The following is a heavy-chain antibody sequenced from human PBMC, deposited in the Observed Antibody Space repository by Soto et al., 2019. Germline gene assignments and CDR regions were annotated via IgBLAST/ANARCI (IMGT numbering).Heavy chain of an antibody. D-gene: IGHD2-21*02. J-gene: IGHJ4*02. CDR1: GYTFTSYA. Sequence: QVQLVQSGAEEKKPGASVKVSCKASGYTFTSYAMHWVRQAPGQRLEWMGWINAGSGNTKYSQKFQGRVTITRDTTASADYMELSSLRSEDTAVYYCARSIVVVTALDYWGQGTLVTVSS. CDR3: ARSIVVVTALDY. CDR2: INAGSGNT. V-gene: IGHV1-3*05.